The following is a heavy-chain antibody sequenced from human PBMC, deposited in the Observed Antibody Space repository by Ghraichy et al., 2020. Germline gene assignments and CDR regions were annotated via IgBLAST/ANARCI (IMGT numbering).Heavy chain of an antibody. CDR1: GFTVSSDY. J-gene: IGHJ4*02. D-gene: IGHD4-11*01. V-gene: IGHV3-53*01. Sequence: GGSLRLSCAASGFTVSSDYMNWVRQAPGRGLEWVSTICSDVDGCGTKYADSVKGRFTISRDNSKNTLDLQMNYLRAEDTVVYYCVRHDYLENWGQGTLVTVSS. CDR2: ICSDVDGCGT. CDR3: VRHDYLEN.